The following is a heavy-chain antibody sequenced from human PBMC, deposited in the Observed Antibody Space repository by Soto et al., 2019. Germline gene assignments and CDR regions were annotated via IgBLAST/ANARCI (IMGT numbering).Heavy chain of an antibody. CDR1: GFTFSSYG. D-gene: IGHD4-17*01. J-gene: IGHJ2*01. V-gene: IGHV3-33*01. CDR3: ARDPSDYGDDAIGERFPYWYFDL. CDR2: IWYDGSNK. Sequence: QVQLVESGGGVVQPGRSLRLSCAASGFTFSSYGMHWVRQAPGKGLEWVAVIWYDGSNKYYADSVKGRFTISRDNSKNTLYLQMNSLRAEDTAVYYCARDPSDYGDDAIGERFPYWYFDLWGRGTLVTVSS.